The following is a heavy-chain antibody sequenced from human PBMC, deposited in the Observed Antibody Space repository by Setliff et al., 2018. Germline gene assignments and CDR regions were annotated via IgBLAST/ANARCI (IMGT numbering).Heavy chain of an antibody. D-gene: IGHD2-8*01. V-gene: IGHV1-18*01. CDR3: ERLVRYCTATACQRTSGDDL. CDR2: ISPHSGRA. CDR1: GYTFSDYG. J-gene: IGHJ5*02. Sequence: ASVKVSCKASGYTFSDYGVSWVRQAPGQGLEWMGRISPHSGRAFYAPQFQDRVIMTTDTSTNTAYLDLRSLRSDDTAVYYCERLVRYCTATACQRTSGDDLWGQGTLVTVSS.